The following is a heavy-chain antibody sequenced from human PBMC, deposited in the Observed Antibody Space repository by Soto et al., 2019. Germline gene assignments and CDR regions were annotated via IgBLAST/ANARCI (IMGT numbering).Heavy chain of an antibody. J-gene: IGHJ5*02. Sequence: QVQLQESGPGLVKPSQTLSLTCTVSGGSISSGDYYWSWIRQPPGKGLEWIGYIYYSGSTYYNPSLKRRVTISVDTSKNQFSLKLSSVTAADTAVYYCARDGGYCISTSCYVGWFDPWGQGTLVTVSS. CDR3: ARDGGYCISTSCYVGWFDP. CDR2: IYYSGST. V-gene: IGHV4-30-4*01. D-gene: IGHD2-2*03. CDR1: GGSISSGDYY.